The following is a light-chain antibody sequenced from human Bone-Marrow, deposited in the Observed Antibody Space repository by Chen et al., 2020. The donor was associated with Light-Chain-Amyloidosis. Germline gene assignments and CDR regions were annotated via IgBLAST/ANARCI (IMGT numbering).Light chain of an antibody. CDR2: DDS. J-gene: IGLJ3*02. V-gene: IGLV3-21*02. CDR3: QVWDRSSDRPV. Sequence: SYVLTQPSSVSVAPGQTATIACGGNNIGSTSVHWYQQTPGQAPLLVVYDDSDRPSGIPERLSGSNSGNTATLPSSRVEAGDEADYYCQVWDRSSDRPVFGGGTTLTVL. CDR1: NIGSTS.